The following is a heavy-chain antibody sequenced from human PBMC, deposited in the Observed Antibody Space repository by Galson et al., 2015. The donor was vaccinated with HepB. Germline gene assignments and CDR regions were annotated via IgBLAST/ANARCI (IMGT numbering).Heavy chain of an antibody. J-gene: IGHJ4*02. V-gene: IGHV1-3*01. CDR3: ARAYFDSSAFDY. CDR2: INSANGNT. Sequence: SVKVSCKASEDTFSTFAMHWVRQAPGQRPEWMGWINSANGNTEYSKKFQGRVTFTRDTSARTGYMELRSLRSEDTAVYYCARAYFDSSAFDYWGQGTLVTVSS. D-gene: IGHD6-25*01. CDR1: EDTFSTFA.